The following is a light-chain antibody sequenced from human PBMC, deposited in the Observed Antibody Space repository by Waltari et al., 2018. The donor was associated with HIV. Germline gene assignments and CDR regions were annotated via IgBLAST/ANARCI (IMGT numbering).Light chain of an antibody. CDR1: QSVATY. V-gene: IGKV1-39*01. Sequence: DIKMTQSTSSLSASVGDRVTITCRASQSVATYLNWYQQKPGRAPRLLIYGASNLQTGVPSRFIGSGSGTDFTLTINSLQTDDFATYYCQQTFGNAFSFGPGTKVD. CDR3: QQTFGNAFS. J-gene: IGKJ3*01. CDR2: GAS.